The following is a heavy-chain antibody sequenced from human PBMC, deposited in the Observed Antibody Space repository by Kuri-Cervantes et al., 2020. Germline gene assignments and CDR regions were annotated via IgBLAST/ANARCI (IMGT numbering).Heavy chain of an antibody. D-gene: IGHD3-22*01. CDR3: AREYGSSGYYGMDV. J-gene: IGHJ6*02. CDR2: ISGSGGST. CDR1: GFTFSSYA. Sequence: GGSLRLSCAASGFTFSSYAMSWVRQAPGKGLEWVSAISGSGGSTYYADSVKGRFTISRDNSKNTLYLQMNSLRAEDTAVYYCAREYGSSGYYGMDVWGQGTTVTVSS. V-gene: IGHV3-23*01.